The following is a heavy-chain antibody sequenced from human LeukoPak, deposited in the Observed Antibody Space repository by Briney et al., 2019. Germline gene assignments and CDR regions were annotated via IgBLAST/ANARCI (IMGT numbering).Heavy chain of an antibody. V-gene: IGHV4-34*01. CDR2: IYHSGST. D-gene: IGHD5-18*01. CDR3: ARDTAMFSHDAFDI. CDR1: GGSFSGYY. Sequence: SETLSLTCAVYGGSFSGYYWSWIRQPPGKGLEWIGEIYHSGSTNYNPSLKSRVTISVDTSKNQFSLKLSSVTAADTAVYYCARDTAMFSHDAFDIWGQGTMVTVSS. J-gene: IGHJ3*02.